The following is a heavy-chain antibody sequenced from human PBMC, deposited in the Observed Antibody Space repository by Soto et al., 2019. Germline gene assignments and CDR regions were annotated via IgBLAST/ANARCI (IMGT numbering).Heavy chain of an antibody. Sequence: QVQLVQSGAEVKKPGSSVKVSCKASGGTFSSYTISWVRQAPGQGLEWMGRIIPILGIANYAQKFQGRVTITADKSTSTAYMELSSLRSEDTAVYYCARGRATVTTPGVMDVWGQGTTVTVSS. CDR1: GGTFSSYT. V-gene: IGHV1-69*02. D-gene: IGHD4-17*01. J-gene: IGHJ6*02. CDR2: IIPILGIA. CDR3: ARGRATVTTPGVMDV.